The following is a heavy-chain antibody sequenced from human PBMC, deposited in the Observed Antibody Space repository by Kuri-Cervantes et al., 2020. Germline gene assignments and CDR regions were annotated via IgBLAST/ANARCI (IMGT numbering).Heavy chain of an antibody. Sequence: GESLKISCAASGFRFSNYGMHWVRQAPGKGLEWVTFIRYDGSNKYYVDSVKGRFTISRDNAKNSLYLQMNSLRAEDTAVYYCARCGSHWYFDLWGRGTLVTVSS. D-gene: IGHD5-12*01. CDR2: IRYDGSNK. CDR3: ARCGSHWYFDL. CDR1: GFRFSNYG. V-gene: IGHV3-33*01. J-gene: IGHJ2*01.